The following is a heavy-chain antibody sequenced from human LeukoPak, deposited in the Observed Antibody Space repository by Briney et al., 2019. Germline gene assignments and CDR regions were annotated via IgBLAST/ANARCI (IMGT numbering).Heavy chain of an antibody. V-gene: IGHV3-48*02. D-gene: IGHD3-10*01. CDR1: GFTFSAYT. CDR3: ARGRFGDPTPSFDY. J-gene: IGHJ4*02. Sequence: GGSLRLSCAASGFTFSAYTMNWVRQAPGKGLEWVSYISSSSTIYYADSVKGRFTISRDNAKNSLYLQMNSLRDEDTAVYYCARGRFGDPTPSFDYWGQGTLVTVSS. CDR2: ISSSSTI.